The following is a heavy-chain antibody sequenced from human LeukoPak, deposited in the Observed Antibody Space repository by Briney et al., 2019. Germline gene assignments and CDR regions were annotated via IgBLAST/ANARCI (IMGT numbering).Heavy chain of an antibody. D-gene: IGHD3-10*01. CDR1: GYTFTGYY. J-gene: IGHJ4*02. Sequence: ASVKVSCKASGYTFTGYYMHWVRQAPGQGLEWMGWINPSSGGTNYAQKFQGRVTMTRDTSISTAYMELSRLRSDDTAVYYCARDPTMVRGVTFDYWGQGTLVTVSS. CDR2: INPSSGGT. V-gene: IGHV1-2*02. CDR3: ARDPTMVRGVTFDY.